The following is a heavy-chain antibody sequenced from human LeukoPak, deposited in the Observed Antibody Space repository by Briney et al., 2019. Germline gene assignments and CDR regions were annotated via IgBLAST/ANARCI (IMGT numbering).Heavy chain of an antibody. J-gene: IGHJ4*02. Sequence: SETLSLTCTVSGGSISSSSYYWGWIRQPPGKGLEWIGSIYYSGSTYYNPSLKSRVTISVDTSKNQFSLKLSSVTAADTAVYYCARQTFSGYDPIDYWGQGTLVTVSS. V-gene: IGHV4-39*01. D-gene: IGHD5-12*01. CDR1: GGSISSSSYY. CDR3: ARQTFSGYDPIDY. CDR2: IYYSGST.